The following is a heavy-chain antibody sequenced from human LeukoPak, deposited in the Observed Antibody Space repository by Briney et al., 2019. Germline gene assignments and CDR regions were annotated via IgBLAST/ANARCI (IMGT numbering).Heavy chain of an antibody. V-gene: IGHV1-2*02. J-gene: IGHJ5*02. D-gene: IGHD6-13*01. CDR2: INPNSGGT. CDR3: ARARWAAAGTRWFDP. CDR1: GYTFTGYY. Sequence: ASVKVSCKASGYTFTGYYMHWVRQAPGQGLEWMGWINPNSGGTNYAQKFQGRVTMTRDTPISTAYMELSRLRSDDTAVYYCARARWAAAGTRWFDPRGQGTLVTVSS.